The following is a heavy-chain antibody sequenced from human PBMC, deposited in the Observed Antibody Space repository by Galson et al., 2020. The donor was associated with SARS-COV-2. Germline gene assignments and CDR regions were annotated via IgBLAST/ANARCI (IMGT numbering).Heavy chain of an antibody. J-gene: IGHJ5*02. D-gene: IGHD3-16*01. V-gene: IGHV2-26*01. Sequence: ESGPTLVKPTETLTLTCTVSGFSLSNARMGVSWIRQPPGKALEWLAHIFSNDEKSYSTSLKSRLTISKDTSKSQVVLTMTNMDPVDTATYYCARIRGAEKVPPNLQMRPEVWFDPWGQGTLVTVSS. CDR2: IFSNDEK. CDR3: ARIRGAEKVPPNLQMRPEVWFDP. CDR1: GFSLSNARMG.